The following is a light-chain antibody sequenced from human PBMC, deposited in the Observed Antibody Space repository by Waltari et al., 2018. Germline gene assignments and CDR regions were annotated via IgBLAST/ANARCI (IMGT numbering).Light chain of an antibody. V-gene: IGKV1-27*01. J-gene: IGKJ4*01. CDR3: QQDYTTPSLT. CDR1: QGINKE. Sequence: DIQMTQSPSSLSASVGDRVTVHCRACQGINKELSWYQQKPGKAPTLLIYAASSLQTGVSSRFSGSGSGTDFTLTISSLQPEDVATYYCQQDYTTPSLTFGGGTKVEIK. CDR2: AAS.